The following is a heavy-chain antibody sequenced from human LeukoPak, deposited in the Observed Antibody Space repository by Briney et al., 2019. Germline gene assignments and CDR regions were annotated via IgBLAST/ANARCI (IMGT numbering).Heavy chain of an antibody. CDR2: IFYTGST. CDR1: GGSINSSTYY. J-gene: IGHJ4*02. V-gene: IGHV4-39*07. Sequence: SETLSLTRTVSGGSINSSTYYWGWLRQPPGKGLEWIGNIFYTGSTYSSPSLKSRVTISVDTSKNQFSLKLSSVTAADTAIYYCARLHATPFFNYWGQGTLVTVSS. D-gene: IGHD4-11*01. CDR3: ARLHATPFFNY.